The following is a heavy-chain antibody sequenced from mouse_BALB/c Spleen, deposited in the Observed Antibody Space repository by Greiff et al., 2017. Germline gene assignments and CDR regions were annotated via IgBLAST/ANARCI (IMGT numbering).Heavy chain of an antibody. CDR1: GYSITSGYY. J-gene: IGHJ4*01. V-gene: IGHV3-6*02. D-gene: IGHD2-1*01. CDR3: ARDGSYGNYGGGAMDY. CDR2: ISYDGSN. Sequence: EVQLQESGPGLVKPSQSLSLTCSVTGYSITSGYYWNWIRQFPGNKLEWMGYISYDGSNNYNPSLKNRISITRDTSKNQFFLKLNSVTTEDPATYYCARDGSYGNYGGGAMDYWGQGTSVTVSS.